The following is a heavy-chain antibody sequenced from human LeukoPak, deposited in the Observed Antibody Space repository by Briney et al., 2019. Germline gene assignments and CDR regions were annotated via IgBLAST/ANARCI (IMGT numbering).Heavy chain of an antibody. Sequence: GGSLRLSCAASGFTFSSYSMNWVRQAPGKGLEWVSSIRSSSSYIYYADSVKGRFTISRDNAKNSLYLQMNSLRAEDTAVYYCARDSDYGFDYWGQGTLVTVSS. D-gene: IGHD4/OR15-4a*01. CDR3: ARDSDYGFDY. CDR1: GFTFSSYS. CDR2: IRSSSSYI. J-gene: IGHJ4*02. V-gene: IGHV3-21*01.